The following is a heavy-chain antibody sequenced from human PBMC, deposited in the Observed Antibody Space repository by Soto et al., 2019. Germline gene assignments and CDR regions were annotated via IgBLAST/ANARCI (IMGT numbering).Heavy chain of an antibody. CDR1: GFNVGDYE. CDR2: ITSGGTVF. Sequence: GGSLRLSCAASGFNVGDYEMNWFRQAPGKGLEWISMITSGGTVFYYADSVRGRFAISRDDTENSLHLQMNSLRVEDTAMYYCARGRYALGVWGQGTTVTVSS. D-gene: IGHD3-9*01. V-gene: IGHV3-48*03. CDR3: ARGRYALGV. J-gene: IGHJ6*02.